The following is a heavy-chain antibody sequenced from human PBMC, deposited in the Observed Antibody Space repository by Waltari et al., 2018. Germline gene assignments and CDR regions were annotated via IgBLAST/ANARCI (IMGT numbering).Heavy chain of an antibody. V-gene: IGHV3-7*01. CDR1: GFMFSRYW. Sequence: EVQLVESGGVLVQPGGSLGLSCEASGFMFSRYWMTWVRQAPGKGLEWVANIKEDGSAQTYGDSVRGRFIISRDNAQNSLYLQMNYLRAEDTAVYYCARDGGASGSYDYWGQGTLVTVSS. J-gene: IGHJ4*02. CDR3: ARDGGASGSYDY. D-gene: IGHD3-10*01. CDR2: IKEDGSAQ.